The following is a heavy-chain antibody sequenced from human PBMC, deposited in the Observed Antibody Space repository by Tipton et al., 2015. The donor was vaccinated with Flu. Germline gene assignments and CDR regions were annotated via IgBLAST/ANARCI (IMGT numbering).Heavy chain of an antibody. CDR1: GYSITSGYY. CDR3: ARDQGFGDGLTYDYYAVDV. J-gene: IGHJ6*02. CDR2: IDGRGST. V-gene: IGHV4-38-2*02. D-gene: IGHD3-10*01. Sequence: TLSLTCAVSGYSITSGYYWGWIRQSPGKGLGWIGSIDGRGSTYYNPSLKSRVTMSVDTSKNQFFLKLNSLTAADTAVYYCARDQGFGDGLTYDYYAVDVWGQGTTVTVSS.